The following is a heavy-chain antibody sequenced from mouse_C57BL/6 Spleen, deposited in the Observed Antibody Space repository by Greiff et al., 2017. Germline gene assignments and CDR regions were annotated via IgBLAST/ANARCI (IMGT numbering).Heavy chain of an antibody. CDR1: GFTFTDYY. Sequence: EVHLVESGGGLVQPGGSLSLSCAASGFTFTDYYMSWVRQPPGKALEWLGFIRNKANGYTSEYSASVKGRFTISRDNSQSILYLQMNALRAEDSATYYCARYYDAMDYWGQGTSVTVSS. CDR2: IRNKANGYTS. CDR3: ARYYDAMDY. V-gene: IGHV7-3*01. D-gene: IGHD1-1*02. J-gene: IGHJ4*01.